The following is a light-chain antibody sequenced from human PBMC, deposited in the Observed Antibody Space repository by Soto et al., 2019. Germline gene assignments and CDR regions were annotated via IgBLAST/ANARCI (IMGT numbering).Light chain of an antibody. CDR3: CSYAGSYPFV. Sequence: QSALTRPRSVSGSPGQSVTISCTGTSSDVGGYNYVSWYQHHPGKAPKLMIYDVDKRPSGVPGRFSGSKSGNTASLTISGLQAEDEADYYCCSYAGSYPFVFGTGTKDTVL. CDR1: SSDVGGYNY. V-gene: IGLV2-11*01. CDR2: DVD. J-gene: IGLJ1*01.